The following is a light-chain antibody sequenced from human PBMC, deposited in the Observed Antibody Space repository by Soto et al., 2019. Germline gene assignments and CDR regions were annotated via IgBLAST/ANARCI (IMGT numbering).Light chain of an antibody. CDR2: DVT. Sequence: QSVLTQPASVSGSPGQSITISCTGSSSAVGGYNSVSWYQQHPGNAPKLMIYDVTNRPSGISNRFSGSKSGNTASLTVSGLQAEDEAYYYCNSYTHSATWVFGGGTQLTVL. CDR3: NSYTHSATWV. J-gene: IGLJ3*02. CDR1: SSAVGGYNS. V-gene: IGLV2-14*03.